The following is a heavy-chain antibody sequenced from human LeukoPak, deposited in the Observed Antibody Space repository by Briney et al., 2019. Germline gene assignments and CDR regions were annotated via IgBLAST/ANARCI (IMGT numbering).Heavy chain of an antibody. J-gene: IGHJ4*02. CDR1: GFTFSSYA. Sequence: GGSLRLSCAASGFTFSSYAMSWVRQAPGKGLEWVSAISGSGGSTYYADSVRGRFTISRDNSKNALYLQMNSLRGEDTAVYFCAKVGASRPDSSLDYWGQGTLVTVSS. CDR2: ISGSGGST. D-gene: IGHD6-13*01. CDR3: AKVGASRPDSSLDY. V-gene: IGHV3-23*01.